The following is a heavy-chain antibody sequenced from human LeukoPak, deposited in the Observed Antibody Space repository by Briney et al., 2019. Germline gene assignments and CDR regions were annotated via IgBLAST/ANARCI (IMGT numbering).Heavy chain of an antibody. CDR3: ASLYFYGSGSFPNY. Sequence: SETLSLTCAVYGGSFSGYYWSWIRQPPGKGLEWIGTIHDSGSTYYSPSLKSQVTISVDTSNNQFSLKLSSVTAGDTAVYYCASLYFYGSGSFPNYWGQGILVTVST. CDR1: GGSFSGYY. CDR2: IHDSGST. J-gene: IGHJ4*02. D-gene: IGHD3-10*01. V-gene: IGHV4-34*01.